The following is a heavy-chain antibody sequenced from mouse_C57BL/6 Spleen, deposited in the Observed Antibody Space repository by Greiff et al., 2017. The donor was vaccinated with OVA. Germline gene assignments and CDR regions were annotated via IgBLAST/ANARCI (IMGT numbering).Heavy chain of an antibody. CDR3: ARHGYDYDDGDYYAMDY. Sequence: LEESGAELVKPGASVKLSCKASGYTFTEYTIHWVKQRSGQGLEWIGWFYPGSGSIKYNEKFKDKATLTADKSSSTVYMELSRLTSEDSAVYFCARHGYDYDDGDYYAMDYWGQGTSVTVSS. D-gene: IGHD2-4*01. CDR1: GYTFTEYT. V-gene: IGHV1-62-2*01. CDR2: FYPGSGSI. J-gene: IGHJ4*01.